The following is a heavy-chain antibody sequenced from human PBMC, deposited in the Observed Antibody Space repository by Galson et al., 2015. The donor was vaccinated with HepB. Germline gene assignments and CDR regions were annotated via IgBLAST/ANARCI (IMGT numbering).Heavy chain of an antibody. Sequence: CAISGDSVSSNSAAWNWIRQSPSGGLECLGRTYYRSKWYNDYAVSVKSRITINPDTSKNQFSLQLNAVTPEDTAVYYCARVRDGYNLYYFDYWGQGTLVTVSS. J-gene: IGHJ4*02. CDR3: ARVRDGYNLYYFDY. CDR2: TYYRSKWYN. D-gene: IGHD5-24*01. V-gene: IGHV6-1*01. CDR1: GDSVSSNSAA.